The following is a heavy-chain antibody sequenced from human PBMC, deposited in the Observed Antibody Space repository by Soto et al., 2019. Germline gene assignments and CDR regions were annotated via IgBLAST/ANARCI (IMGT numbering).Heavy chain of an antibody. V-gene: IGHV1-18*01. J-gene: IGHJ3*02. Sequence: VQLVQSGVEVKKPGASVKVSCKASGYTFTNYGISWVRQAPGQGLESMGWINTYNGNTNYAQKVQGRVTMTTETSTSTAYMELRSLRSDDTAVYYCARDLLYSTRSTVRFDIWGQGTMLTVSS. CDR1: GYTFTNYG. CDR3: ARDLLYSTRSTVRFDI. CDR2: INTYNGNT. D-gene: IGHD6-13*01.